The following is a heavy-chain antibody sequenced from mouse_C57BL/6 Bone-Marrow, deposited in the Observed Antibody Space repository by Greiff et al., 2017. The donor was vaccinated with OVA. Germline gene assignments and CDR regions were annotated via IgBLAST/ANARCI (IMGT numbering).Heavy chain of an antibody. CDR1: GYSFTSYY. CDR3: ARGDGNYGAMDY. D-gene: IGHD2-1*01. J-gene: IGHJ4*01. Sequence: QVQLQQSGPELVKPGASVKISCKASGYSFTSYYIHWVKQRPGQGLEWIGWIYPGSGNTKYNEKFKGKATLTADTSSSTAYMQLSSLTSEGSAVYYCARGDGNYGAMDYWGQGTSVTVSS. V-gene: IGHV1-66*01. CDR2: IYPGSGNT.